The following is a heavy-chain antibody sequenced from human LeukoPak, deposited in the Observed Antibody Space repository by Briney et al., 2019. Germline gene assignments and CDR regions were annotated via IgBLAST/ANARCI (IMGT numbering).Heavy chain of an antibody. V-gene: IGHV5-51*01. CDR2: IYPGDSDT. CDR1: GYRFTSYS. CDR3: ARPGGYCTKGVCYIAY. J-gene: IGHJ4*02. D-gene: IGHD2-8*01. Sequence: GETLNISCMDSGYRFTSYSIGWMRLMPGKGLEWIGIIYPGDSDTRYSPSFQGQVPISAAKSISSAYLQWSSLKASDTAMYDCARPGGYCTKGVCYIAYWGQGTLVTVSS.